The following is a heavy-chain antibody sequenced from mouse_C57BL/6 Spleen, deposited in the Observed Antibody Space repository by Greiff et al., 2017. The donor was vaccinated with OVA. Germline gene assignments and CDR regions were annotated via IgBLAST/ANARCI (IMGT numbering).Heavy chain of an antibody. CDR2: FHPYNDDT. V-gene: IGHV1-47*01. D-gene: IGHD1-1*01. CDR1: GYTFTTYP. Sequence: VKLMESGAELVKPGASVKMSCKASGYTFTTYPIEWMKQNHGKSLEWIGNFHPYNDDTKYNEKFKGKATLTVEKSSSTVYLELSRLTSDDAAVYDCATSTLGYFDVWGTGTTVTVSS. CDR3: ATSTLGYFDV. J-gene: IGHJ1*03.